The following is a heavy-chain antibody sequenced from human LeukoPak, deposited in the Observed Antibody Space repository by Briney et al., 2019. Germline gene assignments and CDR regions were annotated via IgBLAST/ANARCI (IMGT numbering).Heavy chain of an antibody. J-gene: IGHJ4*02. V-gene: IGHV3-21*01. CDR3: ARDVIAAADTKLLDY. Sequence: GGSLRLSCTASGFAFSTYWMNWVRQAPGKGLEWVSSISSSSSYIYYADSVKGRFTISRDNAKNSLYLQMNSLRAEDTAVYYCARDVIAAADTKLLDYWGQGTLVTVSS. D-gene: IGHD6-13*01. CDR2: ISSSSSYI. CDR1: GFAFSTYW.